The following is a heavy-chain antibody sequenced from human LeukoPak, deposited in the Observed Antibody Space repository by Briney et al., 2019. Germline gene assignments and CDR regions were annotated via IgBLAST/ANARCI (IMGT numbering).Heavy chain of an antibody. J-gene: IGHJ6*03. D-gene: IGHD3-22*01. CDR2: IIPIFGTA. CDR3: ARGGYYDSSGLYYYYMDV. V-gene: IGHV1-69*13. Sequence: SVKVSCKASGGIFNNYAISWVRQAPGQGLEWMGGIIPIFGTANYVQKFQGRVTITADESTSTAYMELSSLRSEDTAVYYCARGGYYDSSGLYYYYMDVWGKGATVTVSS. CDR1: GGIFNNYA.